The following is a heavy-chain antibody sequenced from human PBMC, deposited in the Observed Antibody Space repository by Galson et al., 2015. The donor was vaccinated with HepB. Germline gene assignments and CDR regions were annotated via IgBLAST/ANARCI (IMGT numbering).Heavy chain of an antibody. CDR2: ISAGSTGR. V-gene: IGHV3-48*01. J-gene: IGHJ6*02. D-gene: IGHD6-25*01. CDR1: GFSFSSHS. Sequence: SLRLSCAASGFSFSSHSMCWVRQAPGKGLEWVAYISAGSTGRYYGASVKGRFTISRANAKNSVYLHMNNLRAEDTAVYYCARNPASYDYYNMDVWGRGTTVTVSS. CDR3: ARNPASYDYYNMDV.